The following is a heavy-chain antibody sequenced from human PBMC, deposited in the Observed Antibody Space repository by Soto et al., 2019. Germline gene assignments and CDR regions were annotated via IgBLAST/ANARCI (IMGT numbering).Heavy chain of an antibody. CDR3: ARGSGGNWYFDL. J-gene: IGHJ2*01. CDR2: ITDSGST. V-gene: IGHV4-31*03. CDR1: GGSISSGGYY. Sequence: PAETLSLTCTVSGGSISSGGYYWSWIRQHPGKGLEWMGYITDSGSTYNKPSPRGRVTMSVDTTENQFSLNLNSVTSADTAVYHCARGSGGNWYFDLWGRGTLVTVSS.